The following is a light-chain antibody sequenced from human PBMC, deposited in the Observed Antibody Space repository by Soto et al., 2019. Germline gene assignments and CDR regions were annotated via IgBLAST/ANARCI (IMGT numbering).Light chain of an antibody. J-gene: IGKJ3*01. Sequence: IQMTQSPTSLSASVGDRVTITCRASQDIRNFVAWYQQKPGKAPKLLIYAASTLQSGVPSRFSGSGSATDFTLTINSLQPEDVATYSCQKYSSVPVFGPGTKVEIK. CDR2: AAS. V-gene: IGKV1-27*01. CDR1: QDIRNF. CDR3: QKYSSVPV.